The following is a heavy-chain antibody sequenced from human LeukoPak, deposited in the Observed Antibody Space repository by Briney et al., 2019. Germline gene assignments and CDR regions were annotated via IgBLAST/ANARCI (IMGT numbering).Heavy chain of an antibody. D-gene: IGHD3-3*01. CDR2: INPNSGGT. Sequence: ASVKVSCKASGYTFTGYYMHWVRQAPGQGLEWMGRINPNSGGTNYAQKFQGRVTMTRDTSISTAYMELSRLRSDDTAVYYCARDLRVFWSCYWAYWGQGTLVTVSS. V-gene: IGHV1-2*06. CDR3: ARDLRVFWSCYWAY. CDR1: GYTFTGYY. J-gene: IGHJ4*02.